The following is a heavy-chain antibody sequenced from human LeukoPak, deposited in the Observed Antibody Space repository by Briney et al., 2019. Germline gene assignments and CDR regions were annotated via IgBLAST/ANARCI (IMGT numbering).Heavy chain of an antibody. Sequence: GGSLRLSCAASGFTFSSYSMNWVRQAPGKGLEWVSSISSSSSYIYHADSVKGRFTISRDNAKNSLYLQMNSLRAEDTAVYYCARSPLRLQPTGESDYWGQGTLVTVSS. V-gene: IGHV3-21*01. D-gene: IGHD4-11*01. J-gene: IGHJ4*02. CDR1: GFTFSSYS. CDR3: ARSPLRLQPTGESDY. CDR2: ISSSSSYI.